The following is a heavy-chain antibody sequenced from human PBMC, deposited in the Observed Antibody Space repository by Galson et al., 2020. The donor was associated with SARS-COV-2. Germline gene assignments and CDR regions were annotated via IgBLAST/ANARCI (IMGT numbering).Heavy chain of an antibody. V-gene: IGHV3-23*01. Sequence: GGSLRLSCAASGFTFSSFAMSWVRQAPGKGLEWVSAISGNGRDTYYADSVKGRFTISRDNSKKNLFLQMNSLRAEDTAVYYCAKDGTGAGDYENPFDHWGQGTLITVSS. CDR3: AKDGTGAGDYENPFDH. J-gene: IGHJ4*02. CDR2: ISGNGRDT. D-gene: IGHD4-17*01. CDR1: GFTFSSFA.